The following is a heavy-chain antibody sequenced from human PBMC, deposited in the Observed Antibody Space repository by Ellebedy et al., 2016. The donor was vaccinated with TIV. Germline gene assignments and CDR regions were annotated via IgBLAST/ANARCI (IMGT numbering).Heavy chain of an antibody. CDR1: GGSISTDGYF. CDR3: TRDRGDYEIDH. J-gene: IGHJ4*02. CDR2: IYHIGST. D-gene: IGHD2-21*02. V-gene: IGHV4-39*07. Sequence: SETLSLXCTVSGGSISTDGYFWGWSRQTPGKGREWIGSIYHIGSTSYKPSLQSRVTILIDTSKNQFSLKLSSVTAADTALYYCTRDRGDYEIDHWGQGTLVTVSS.